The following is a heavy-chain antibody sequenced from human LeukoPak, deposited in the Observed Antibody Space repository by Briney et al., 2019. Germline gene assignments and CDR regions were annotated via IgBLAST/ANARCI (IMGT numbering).Heavy chain of an antibody. CDR3: ARDPAMVRGPWDY. J-gene: IGHJ4*02. D-gene: IGHD3-10*01. CDR2: IRYDGSNK. V-gene: IGHV3-30*02. Sequence: GGSLRLSCAASGFTFSSYGMHWVRQAPGMGLEWMAFIRYDGSNKYYADSVKGRFTISRDNSKNTLYLQMNSLRAEDTAVYYCARDPAMVRGPWDYWGQGTLVTVSS. CDR1: GFTFSSYG.